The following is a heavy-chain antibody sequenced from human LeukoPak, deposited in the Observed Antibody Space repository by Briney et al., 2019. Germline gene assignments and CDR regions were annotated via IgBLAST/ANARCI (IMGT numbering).Heavy chain of an antibody. CDR2: IYYSGST. J-gene: IGHJ5*02. Sequence: SETLSLTCTVSGGSVSSTTYYWGWIRQPPGKGLEWIGSIYYSGSTYYNPSLKSRVTISVDTSKNQFSLKLSSVTAADTAVFYCARHFAGNSEVWFDPWGLGTLVTVSS. D-gene: IGHD2/OR15-2a*01. V-gene: IGHV4-39*01. CDR1: GGSVSSTTYY. CDR3: ARHFAGNSEVWFDP.